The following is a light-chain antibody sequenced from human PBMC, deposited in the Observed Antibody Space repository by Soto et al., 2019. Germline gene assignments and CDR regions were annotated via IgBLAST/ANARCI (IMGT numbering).Light chain of an antibody. Sequence: QSVLTQPPSASGTPGQRVTISCSGSSSNIGSYTVNWYQQLPGTAPKLLIYIYNQRPSGVLDRFSGSKSGTSASLAISGLQSEDEADYYCAAWDDSLNGWVFGGGTKLTVL. J-gene: IGLJ3*02. CDR1: SSNIGSYT. CDR2: IYN. V-gene: IGLV1-44*01. CDR3: AAWDDSLNGWV.